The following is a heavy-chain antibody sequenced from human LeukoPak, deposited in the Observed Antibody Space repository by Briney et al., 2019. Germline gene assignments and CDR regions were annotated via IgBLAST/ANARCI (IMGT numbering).Heavy chain of an antibody. CDR1: GGSISSGGYS. V-gene: IGHV4-30-2*01. Sequence: SETLSLTCAVSGGSISSGGYSWSWLRQPPGKGLEWIGYIYHSGSTYYNPSLKSRVTISVDRSKNQFSLKLSSVTAADTAVYYCARDGGYCSSTSCFNWFDPWGQGTLVTVSS. J-gene: IGHJ5*02. CDR2: IYHSGST. CDR3: ARDGGYCSSTSCFNWFDP. D-gene: IGHD2-2*01.